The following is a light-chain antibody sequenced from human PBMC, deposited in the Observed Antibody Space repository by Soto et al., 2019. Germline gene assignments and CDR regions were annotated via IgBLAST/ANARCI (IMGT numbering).Light chain of an antibody. V-gene: IGKV3-15*01. CDR1: QSVSSN. CDR3: QQYNDWPRA. Sequence: EIVMTQSPATLSVSPGEGATLSCRASQSVSSNLARYQQKPGQAPRLLIHGTSTRAAGIPARLSGSGSGTEFTLTISGLQSEDFAVYYCQQYNDWPRAFGQGTKLEIK. CDR2: GTS. J-gene: IGKJ2*01.